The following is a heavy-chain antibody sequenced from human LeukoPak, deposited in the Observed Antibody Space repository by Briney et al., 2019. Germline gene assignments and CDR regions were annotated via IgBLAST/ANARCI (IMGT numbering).Heavy chain of an antibody. CDR2: INHSGST. CDR1: GGSFSGYY. V-gene: IGHV4-34*01. CDR3: ARLRRDYYGSGSYYYYYMDV. J-gene: IGHJ6*03. Sequence: PSETLSLTCAVYGGSFSGYYWSWIRQPLGKGLEWIGEINHSGSTNYNPSLKSRVTISVDTSKNQFSLKLSSVTAADTAVYYCARLRRDYYGSGSYYYYYMDVWGKGTTVTVSS. D-gene: IGHD3-10*01.